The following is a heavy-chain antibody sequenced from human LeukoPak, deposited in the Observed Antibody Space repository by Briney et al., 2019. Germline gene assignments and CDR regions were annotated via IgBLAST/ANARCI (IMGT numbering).Heavy chain of an antibody. Sequence: GGSLRLSWAASGFTFSSYSMNWVRQARGKGLEWVSSISSSSSYIYYADSVNRRFTISRDNAKPSLYLQMNSLSAEDTAVYYCARVTYHAALWGQGTLVTVSS. CDR2: ISSSSSYI. CDR1: GFTFSSYS. CDR3: ARVTYHAAL. V-gene: IGHV3-21*01. D-gene: IGHD2-2*01. J-gene: IGHJ4*02.